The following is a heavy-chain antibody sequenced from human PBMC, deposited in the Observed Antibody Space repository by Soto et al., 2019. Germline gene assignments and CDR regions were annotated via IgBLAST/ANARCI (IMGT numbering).Heavy chain of an antibody. CDR2: IYDGGRT. D-gene: IGHD7-27*01. CDR3: ARGPSGDKVDS. Sequence: QVQLQESGPGLVKPSQTLSLTCTVSGGSISTVDYWWSWIRQSPDMGLEWIGHIYDGGRTYNNPSLESRATMSVDTSKSQLSLTLSSVSAADTALYYCARGPSGDKVDSWGQGTLVTVSS. J-gene: IGHJ4*02. CDR1: GGSISTVDYW. V-gene: IGHV4-30-4*01.